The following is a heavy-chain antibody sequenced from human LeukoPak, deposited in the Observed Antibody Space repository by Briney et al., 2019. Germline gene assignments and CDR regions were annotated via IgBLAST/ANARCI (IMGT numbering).Heavy chain of an antibody. Sequence: ASVKVSCKASRYIFTSYDINWVRQATGQGLEWMGWMNPNSGNTGYAQKFQGRVTMTRNTSISTAYMELSSLRSEDTAVYYCARGDSSSWYEYYYYYGMDVWGQGTTVTVSS. J-gene: IGHJ6*02. CDR3: ARGDSSSWYEYYYYYGMDV. CDR1: RYIFTSYD. V-gene: IGHV1-8*01. CDR2: MNPNSGNT. D-gene: IGHD6-13*01.